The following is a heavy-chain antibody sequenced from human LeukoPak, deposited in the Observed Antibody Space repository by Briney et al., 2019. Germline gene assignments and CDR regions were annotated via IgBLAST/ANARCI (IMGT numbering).Heavy chain of an antibody. J-gene: IGHJ4*02. CDR1: GGSISSYY. Sequence: PSETLSLTCTVSGGSISSYYWTWIRQPAGKGLEWIGRIYASGTSNYNPSLKSRVTISADKSKNQFSLRLSPVTAADTAVYYCARGLDGYGTFDYWGQGTLVTVSS. D-gene: IGHD5-24*01. CDR3: ARGLDGYGTFDY. V-gene: IGHV4-4*07. CDR2: IYASGTS.